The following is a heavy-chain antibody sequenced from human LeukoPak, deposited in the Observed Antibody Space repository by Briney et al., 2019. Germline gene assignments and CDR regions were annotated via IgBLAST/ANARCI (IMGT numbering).Heavy chain of an antibody. Sequence: SETLSLTCAVYGGSFSGYYWSWIRQPPGKGLEWIGYIYYSGSTNYNPSLKSRVTISVDTSKNQFSLKLSSVTAADTAVYYCARAPGGAKYYFDYWGQGTLVTVSS. V-gene: IGHV4-59*01. CDR2: IYYSGST. CDR3: ARAPGGAKYYFDY. CDR1: GGSFSGYY. D-gene: IGHD1-26*01. J-gene: IGHJ4*02.